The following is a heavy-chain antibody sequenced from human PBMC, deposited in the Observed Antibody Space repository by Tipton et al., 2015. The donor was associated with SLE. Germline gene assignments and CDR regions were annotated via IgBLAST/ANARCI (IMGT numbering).Heavy chain of an antibody. D-gene: IGHD1-7*01. Sequence: GLVKPSETLSLTCTVSGSSITSRSYYWGWIRQPPGKGLEWIGSVSYSGSTYYNPSLKRRVTISGDTSKNQFSLKLSSATATDTAVYYCARDSNNWNYGYFDSWGQGILVTVSS. CDR2: VSYSGST. CDR3: ARDSNNWNYGYFDS. J-gene: IGHJ4*02. V-gene: IGHV4-39*07. CDR1: GSSITSRSYY.